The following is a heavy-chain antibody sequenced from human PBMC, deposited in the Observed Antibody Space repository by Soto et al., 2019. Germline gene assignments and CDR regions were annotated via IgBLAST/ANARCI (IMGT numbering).Heavy chain of an antibody. J-gene: IGHJ4*02. CDR2: ISSSSSYT. D-gene: IGHD2-2*01. V-gene: IGHV3-21*01. Sequence: EAQLVDSGGGLVKPGGSVRLSCAASGFTFSSYSMNWVRQAPGKGLEWVSSISSSSSYTYYADSVQGRFTISWDNAKNSPYLQMNSLRAEDTAVYYCARGPVIVVVPAVISFDYWGQGTLVTVSS. CDR3: ARGPVIVVVPAVISFDY. CDR1: GFTFSSYS.